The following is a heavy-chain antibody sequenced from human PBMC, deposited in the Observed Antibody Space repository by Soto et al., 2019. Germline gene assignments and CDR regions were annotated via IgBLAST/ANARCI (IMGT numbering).Heavy chain of an antibody. D-gene: IGHD3-22*01. CDR1: GFTFSSYA. CDR2: ISYDGSNK. J-gene: IGHJ6*02. Sequence: GGSLRLSCAASGFTFSSYAMHWVRQAPGKGLEWVAVISYDGSNKYYADSVKGRFTISRDNSKNTLYLQMNSLRAEDTAVYYCARGDYYDSSGYYEFSYYYGMDVWGQGTKAAVSS. CDR3: ARGDYYDSSGYYEFSYYYGMDV. V-gene: IGHV3-30-3*01.